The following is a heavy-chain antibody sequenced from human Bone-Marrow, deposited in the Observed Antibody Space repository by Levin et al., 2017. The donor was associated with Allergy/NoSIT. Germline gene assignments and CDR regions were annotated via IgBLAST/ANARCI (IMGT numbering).Heavy chain of an antibody. CDR2: IYQSGNT. D-gene: IGHD2-21*02. CDR3: ATCGDDCIDVFGI. V-gene: IGHV4-4*02. J-gene: IGHJ3*02. CDR1: GASISSSNW. Sequence: SETLSLTCAVSGASISSSNWWSWVRQPPGKGLEWIGEIYQSGNTSYNPSLKSRATISVDKSKNQFSLKLISVTAADTAVYYCATCGDDCIDVFGIWGQGTWSQSLQ.